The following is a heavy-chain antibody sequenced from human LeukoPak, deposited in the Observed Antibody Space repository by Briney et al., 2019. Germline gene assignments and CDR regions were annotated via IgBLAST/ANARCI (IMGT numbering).Heavy chain of an antibody. V-gene: IGHV4-34*01. D-gene: IGHD2-2*01. CDR2: INHSRST. Sequence: PSETLSLTCAVYGGSFSGYYWSWIRQPPGRGLEWIGEINHSRSTNYNPSLKSRVTISVDTSKNQFSLKLSSVTAADTAVYYCARVVVPAATWFDPWGQGTLVTVSS. J-gene: IGHJ5*02. CDR1: GGSFSGYY. CDR3: ARVVVPAATWFDP.